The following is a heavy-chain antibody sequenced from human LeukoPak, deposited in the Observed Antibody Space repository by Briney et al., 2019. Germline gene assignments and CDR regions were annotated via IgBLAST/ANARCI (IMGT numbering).Heavy chain of an antibody. CDR3: ATPLAAAGTKLMDY. J-gene: IGHJ4*02. D-gene: IGHD6-13*01. V-gene: IGHV3-21*01. CDR1: GFTFSSYS. Sequence: GGSLRLSCAASGFTFSSYSMNWVCQAPGKGLEWVSSISSSSSYIYHADSVKGRFTISRDNAKNSLYLQMNSLRAEDTAVYYCATPLAAAGTKLMDYWGQGTLVTVSS. CDR2: ISSSSSYI.